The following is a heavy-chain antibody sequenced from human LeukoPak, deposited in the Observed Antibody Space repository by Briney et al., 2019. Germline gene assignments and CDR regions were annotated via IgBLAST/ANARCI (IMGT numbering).Heavy chain of an antibody. CDR3: ARVWCGGSCYPSE. CDR1: GYTFTSYD. J-gene: IGHJ4*02. Sequence: RASVKVSCKASGYTFTSYDINWVRQATGQGLEWMGWMNPNSGNTGYSQKFQGRVTMTRNTSISKAYMEQSSLGSEDTAVYYCARVWCGGSCYPSEWGQGTLVPVST. CDR2: MNPNSGNT. V-gene: IGHV1-8*01. D-gene: IGHD2-15*01.